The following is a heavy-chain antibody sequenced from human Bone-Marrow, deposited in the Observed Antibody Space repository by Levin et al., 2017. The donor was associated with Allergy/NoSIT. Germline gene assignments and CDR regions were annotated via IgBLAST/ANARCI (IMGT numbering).Heavy chain of an antibody. V-gene: IGHV3-23*01. D-gene: IGHD6-13*01. CDR1: GFSFSSYA. CDR3: AKDHGYSSSWYKIYFQH. J-gene: IGHJ1*01. Sequence: LSLTCAASGFSFSSYAMSWVRQAPGKGLEWVSTISGSGSNIYYADSVKGRFTISRDNSEKTLYLQMNSLRAEDTAVYYCAKDHGYSSSWYKIYFQHWGQGTLVTVSS. CDR2: ISGSGSNI.